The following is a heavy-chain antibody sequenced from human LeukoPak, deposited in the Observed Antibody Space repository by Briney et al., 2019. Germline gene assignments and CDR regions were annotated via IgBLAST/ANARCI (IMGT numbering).Heavy chain of an antibody. CDR1: GGSFSDHY. D-gene: IGHD3-22*01. V-gene: IGHV4-34*01. J-gene: IGHJ4*02. CDR3: ARGPPRDFGTSGFYYNY. Sequence: SETLSLTCAIYGGSFSDHYWSWIRQPPGKGLEWIGEINHSGSTNYNPSLTSRVTMSVDTSKNQFSLKLSSVTAADTAVYYCARGPPRDFGTSGFYYNYWGQGTRVTVSS. CDR2: INHSGST.